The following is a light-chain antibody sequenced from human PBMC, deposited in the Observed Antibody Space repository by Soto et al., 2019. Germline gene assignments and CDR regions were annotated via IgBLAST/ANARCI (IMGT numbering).Light chain of an antibody. V-gene: IGKV3-20*01. CDR3: QQYGSSPPWT. J-gene: IGKJ1*01. Sequence: EIVLTQSPGTLSLSPGERPTLSCRASQSVSSSYLAWYQQKPGQAPRLLIDGASSRATGIPGRFSGSGSGTDFTLTISRLEPVDFAVYYCQQYGSSPPWTFGQGTKVDIK. CDR1: QSVSSSY. CDR2: GAS.